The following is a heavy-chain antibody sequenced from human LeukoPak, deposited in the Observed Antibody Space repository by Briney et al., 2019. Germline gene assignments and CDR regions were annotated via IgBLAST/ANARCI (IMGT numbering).Heavy chain of an antibody. J-gene: IGHJ4*02. V-gene: IGHV4-39*01. D-gene: IGHD6-6*01. CDR2: IYYSGNT. CDR1: SGSISSNSYY. Sequence: SETLSLTCTVYSGSISSNSYYWGWIRQPPGKGLEWIGNIYYSGNTHYNPSLKSRFTIFVNTPKNLISLKLSSVTAADTAVYYCARRWKAARPGDYFDYWGQGTLVTVSS. CDR3: ARRWKAARPGDYFDY.